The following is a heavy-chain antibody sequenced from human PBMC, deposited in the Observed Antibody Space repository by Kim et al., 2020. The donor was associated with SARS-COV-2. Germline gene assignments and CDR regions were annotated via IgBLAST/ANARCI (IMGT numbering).Heavy chain of an antibody. V-gene: IGHV4-31*03. Sequence: SETLSLTCTVSGGSISSGGYYWTWIRQHPGKGLVWIGYISYSGSTYYNPALKSRVTISVDMSKNEFSLRLTSVTAADTAVYYCARGHDISGYYYDYWGQGSLVTVSS. CDR2: ISYSGST. J-gene: IGHJ4*02. CDR3: ARGHDISGYYYDY. D-gene: IGHD3-22*01. CDR1: GGSISSGGYY.